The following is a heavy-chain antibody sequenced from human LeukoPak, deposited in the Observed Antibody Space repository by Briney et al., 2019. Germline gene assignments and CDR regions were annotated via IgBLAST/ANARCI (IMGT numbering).Heavy chain of an antibody. CDR2: ISAYNGNI. J-gene: IGHJ4*02. CDR3: ARDRDSSGYYYQAVYY. D-gene: IGHD3-22*01. CDR1: GYTFTSYG. V-gene: IGHV1-18*04. Sequence: GASVKVSCKASGYTFTSYGISWVRQAPGQGLEWMGWISAYNGNINYAQNLQGRVTMTTDTSTSTAYMEVRSLRSDVTAMYYCARDRDSSGYYYQAVYYWGQGTLVTVSS.